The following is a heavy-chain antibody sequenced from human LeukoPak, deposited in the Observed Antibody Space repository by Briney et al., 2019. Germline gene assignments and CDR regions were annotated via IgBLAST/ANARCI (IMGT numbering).Heavy chain of an antibody. D-gene: IGHD5-18*01. Sequence: SQTLSLTCTVSGGSISSGGYYWSWIRQHPGKGLEWIGYIYYSGSTYYNPSLKSRVTISVDTSKNQFSLKLSSVTAADTPVYYCARGHTAMATRYWGQGTLVTVSS. CDR1: GGSISSGGYY. CDR2: IYYSGST. CDR3: ARGHTAMATRY. V-gene: IGHV4-31*03. J-gene: IGHJ4*02.